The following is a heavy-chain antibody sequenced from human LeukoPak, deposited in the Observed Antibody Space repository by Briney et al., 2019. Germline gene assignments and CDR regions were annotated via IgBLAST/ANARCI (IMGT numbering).Heavy chain of an antibody. CDR3: ARAVAGWHWYFDL. CDR1: GGSISSYY. J-gene: IGHJ2*01. D-gene: IGHD6-19*01. CDR2: IYYSGST. V-gene: IGHV4-59*01. Sequence: SETLSLTCTVSGGSISSYYWSWIRQPPGKGLEWIGYIYYSGSTNYNPSLKSRVTISVDTSKNQFSLKLSSVTAADTAVYYCARAVAGWHWYFDLWGRGTLSLSPQ.